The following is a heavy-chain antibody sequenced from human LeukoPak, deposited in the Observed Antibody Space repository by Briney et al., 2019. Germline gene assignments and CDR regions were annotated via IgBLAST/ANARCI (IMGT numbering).Heavy chain of an antibody. CDR1: GYTFTSYD. J-gene: IGHJ3*02. V-gene: IGHV1-8*03. D-gene: IGHD3-9*01. CDR3: ARGIILTSHAFDI. CDR2: MNPNSGNT. Sequence: ASVKVSCKASGYTFTSYDINWVRQTTGQGLEWMGWMNPNSGNTGYAQKFQGRVTITRNTSISTAYMELSSLRSEDTAVYYCARGIILTSHAFDIWGQGTMVTVSS.